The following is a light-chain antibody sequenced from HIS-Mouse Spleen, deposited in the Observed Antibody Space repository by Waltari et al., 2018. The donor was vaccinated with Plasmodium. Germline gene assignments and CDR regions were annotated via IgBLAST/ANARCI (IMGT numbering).Light chain of an antibody. Sequence: QLVLTQSPSASASLGASVKLTCTLSSGHSSYAIAWHQQQPEKGPRYLMKLNSDGSHSKGDEIPDRFSGSSSGAERYLTISSRQSEDEADYYCQTWGTGMGVFGGGTKLTVL. V-gene: IGLV4-69*01. CDR3: QTWGTGMGV. CDR2: LNSDGSH. J-gene: IGLJ2*01. CDR1: SGHSSYA.